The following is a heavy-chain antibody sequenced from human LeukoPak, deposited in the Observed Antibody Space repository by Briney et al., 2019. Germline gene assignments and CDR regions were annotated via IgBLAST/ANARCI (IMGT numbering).Heavy chain of an antibody. V-gene: IGHV3-23*01. CDR3: ARAGGFTYYYDSSGYYDAFDI. Sequence: GGSLRLSCAASGFTFNRYGMSWVRQAPGKGLEWVSAISGSGGTSYYADSVKGRFTISRDNSKNTLYLQMNSLRAEDTAVYYCARAGGFTYYYDSSGYYDAFDIWGQGTMVTVSS. CDR1: GFTFNRYG. D-gene: IGHD3-22*01. CDR2: ISGSGGTS. J-gene: IGHJ3*02.